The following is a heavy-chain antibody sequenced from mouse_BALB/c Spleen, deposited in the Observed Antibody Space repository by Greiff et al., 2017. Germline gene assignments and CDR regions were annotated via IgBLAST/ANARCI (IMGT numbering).Heavy chain of an antibody. CDR2: ISSGSSTI. CDR3: ARGGYDGFDY. V-gene: IGHV5-17*02. CDR1: GFTFSSFG. D-gene: IGHD2-14*01. J-gene: IGHJ2*01. Sequence: EVMLVESGGGLVQPGGSRKLSCAASGFTFSSFGMHWVRQAPEKGLEWVAYISSGSSTIYYADTVKGRFTISRDNPKNTLFLQMTSLRSEDTAMYYCARGGYDGFDYWGQGTTLTVSS.